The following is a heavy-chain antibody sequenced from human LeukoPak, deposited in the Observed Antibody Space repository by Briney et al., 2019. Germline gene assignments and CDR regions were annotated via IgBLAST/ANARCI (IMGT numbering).Heavy chain of an antibody. Sequence: GASVKVSCKASGYTFTSYYMHWVRQAPGQGLEWMGWISAYNGNTNYAQKPQGRVTMTTDTSTSTAYMELRSLRSDDTAVYYCARAPRAVAVSFDYWGQGTLVTVSS. D-gene: IGHD6-19*01. J-gene: IGHJ4*02. CDR3: ARAPRAVAVSFDY. V-gene: IGHV1-18*04. CDR2: ISAYNGNT. CDR1: GYTFTSYY.